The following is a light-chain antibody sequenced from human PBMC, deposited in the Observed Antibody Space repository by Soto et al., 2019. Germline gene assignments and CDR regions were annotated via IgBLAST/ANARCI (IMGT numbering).Light chain of an antibody. CDR2: DAS. Sequence: EIVLTQSPATLSFSPGDRATLSCRASQSVSSYLSWYQQKPGQAPSLLLYDASNRTTGLPARFSGSGSGTDFTLAITSLEPEDSSVYYCQQRSNWPSTFGGGTTVEIK. CDR3: QQRSNWPST. CDR1: QSVSSY. V-gene: IGKV3-11*01. J-gene: IGKJ4*01.